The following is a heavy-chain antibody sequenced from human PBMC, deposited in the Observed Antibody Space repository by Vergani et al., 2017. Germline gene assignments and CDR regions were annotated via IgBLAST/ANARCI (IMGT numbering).Heavy chain of an antibody. CDR1: GFTFSSYE. V-gene: IGHV3-48*03. D-gene: IGHD3-10*01. CDR2: ISSSGSTI. J-gene: IGHJ4*02. Sequence: EVQLVETGGGLIQPGGSLRLSCAASGFTFSSYEMNWVRQAPGKGLEWVSYISSSGSTIYYADSVKGRFTISRDNAKNSLYLQMNSLRAEDTAVYYCATGAWGGDYWGQGTLVTVSS. CDR3: ATGAWGGDY.